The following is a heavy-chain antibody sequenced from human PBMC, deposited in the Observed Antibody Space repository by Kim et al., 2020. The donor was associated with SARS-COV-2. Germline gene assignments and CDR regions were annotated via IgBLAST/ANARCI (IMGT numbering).Heavy chain of an antibody. D-gene: IGHD2-15*01. Sequence: SVKVSCKASGGTFSSYAISWVRQAPGQGLEWMGGIIPIFGTANYAQKFQGRVTITADESTSTAYMELSSLRSEDTAVYYCARDQQLGYCSGGSGHHYYYGMDVWDGGPTITVS. J-gene: IGHJ6*02. CDR3: ARDQQLGYCSGGSGHHYYYGMDV. CDR1: GGTFSSYA. CDR2: IIPIFGTA. V-gene: IGHV1-69*13.